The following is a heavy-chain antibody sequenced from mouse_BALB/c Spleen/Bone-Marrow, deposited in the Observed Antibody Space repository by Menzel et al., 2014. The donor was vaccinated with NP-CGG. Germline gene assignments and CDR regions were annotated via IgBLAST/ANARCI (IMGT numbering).Heavy chain of an antibody. CDR3: ARYYGNYSGYFDV. V-gene: IGHV5-17*02. CDR2: ISSGSSTI. CDR1: GFTFSSFG. Sequence: DVKLVESGGGLVQPGGSRKLSCGASGFTFSSFGMHWVRQAPEKGLEWVAYISSGSSTIYYADTVKGRFTISRDNPKNTLFLQMTSLRSEDTAMYYCARYYGNYSGYFDVWGAGTTVTVSS. D-gene: IGHD2-1*01. J-gene: IGHJ1*01.